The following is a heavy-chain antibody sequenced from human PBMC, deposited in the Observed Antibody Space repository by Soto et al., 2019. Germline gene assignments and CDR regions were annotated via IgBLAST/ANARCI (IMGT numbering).Heavy chain of an antibody. CDR2: ISAYNGNT. Sequence: ASGKVSCNASGYTLTSYGISWVRQAPGQGLEWMGWISAYNGNTNYAQKLQGRVTMTTDTSTSTAYMELRSLRSDDTAVYYCARNTYYDRSLDYWGQGTVITVSS. V-gene: IGHV1-18*01. CDR3: ARNTYYDRSLDY. D-gene: IGHD3-22*01. CDR1: GYTLTSYG. J-gene: IGHJ4*02.